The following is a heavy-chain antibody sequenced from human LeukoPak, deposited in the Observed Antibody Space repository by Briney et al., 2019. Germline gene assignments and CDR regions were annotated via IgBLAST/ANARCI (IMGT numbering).Heavy chain of an antibody. J-gene: IGHJ4*02. D-gene: IGHD4-11*01. CDR3: TRGGYSNYDY. Sequence: GGSLRLSCTASGFTFGDYAMSGFRQAPGKGLEWVGFIRNRPNGGTTEYAASVKGRFTISRDDSKSIAYLQMNSLKIEDTAVYYCTRGGYSNYDYWGQGTLVTVSS. V-gene: IGHV3-49*03. CDR1: GFTFGDYA. CDR2: IRNRPNGGTT.